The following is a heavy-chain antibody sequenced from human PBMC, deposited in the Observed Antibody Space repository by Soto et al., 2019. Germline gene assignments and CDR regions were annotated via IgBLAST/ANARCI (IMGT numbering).Heavy chain of an antibody. CDR3: AGYPKVRQMRLYFYGMDV. V-gene: IGHV1-18*04. CDR2: ISAYNGNT. Sequence: QVQLVQSGAEVKKPGASVKVSCKASGYTFTSYGISWVRQAPGQGLEWMGWISAYNGNTNYAQKLQGRVTMTTDTITREAYTRLTNLRPDDPAVDYCAGYPKVRQMRLYFYGMDVWGQGTTVTVSS. D-gene: IGHD6-13*01. CDR1: GYTFTSYG. J-gene: IGHJ6*02.